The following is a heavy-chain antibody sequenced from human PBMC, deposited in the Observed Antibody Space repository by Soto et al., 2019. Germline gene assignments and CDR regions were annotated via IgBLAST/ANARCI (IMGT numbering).Heavy chain of an antibody. J-gene: IGHJ6*02. CDR2: ISGSGGST. V-gene: IGHV3-23*01. CDR1: GFTFSSYA. Sequence: PGGSLRLSCAASGFTFSSYAMSWVRQAPGQGLEWVSAISGSGGSTYYADSVKGRFTISRDNSKNTLYLQMNSLRAEDTAVYYCAKSPGYYDSSGYYQGGYYYYGMDVWGQGTTVTVSS. CDR3: AKSPGYYDSSGYYQGGYYYYGMDV. D-gene: IGHD3-22*01.